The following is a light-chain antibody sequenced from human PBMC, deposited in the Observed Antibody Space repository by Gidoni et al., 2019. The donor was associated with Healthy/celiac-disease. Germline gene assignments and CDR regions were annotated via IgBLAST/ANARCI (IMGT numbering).Light chain of an antibody. CDR1: QDISNY. Sequence: DIQMTQSPSSLSASVGDRVTITGQASQDISNYLNWYQQKQGKAPKLLIYDASNLETGVPSRFSGSGSGTDFTFTISSLQPEDIATYYCQQYDNLPYFGGXTKVEIK. V-gene: IGKV1-33*01. CDR2: DAS. J-gene: IGKJ4*01. CDR3: QQYDNLPY.